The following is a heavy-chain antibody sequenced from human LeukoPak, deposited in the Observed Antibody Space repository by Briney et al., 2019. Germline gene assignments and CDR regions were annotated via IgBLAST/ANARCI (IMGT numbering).Heavy chain of an antibody. CDR3: ARRRYYGSGSSPPGY. J-gene: IGHJ4*02. CDR1: GGSFSGYY. Sequence: SETLSLTCAVYGGSFSGYYWSWIRQPPGKGLEWIGEINHSGSTNYNPSLKSRVTISVDTSKNQFSLKLSSVTAADTAVYYCARRRYYGSGSSPPGYWGQGTLVTVSS. CDR2: INHSGST. D-gene: IGHD3-10*01. V-gene: IGHV4-34*01.